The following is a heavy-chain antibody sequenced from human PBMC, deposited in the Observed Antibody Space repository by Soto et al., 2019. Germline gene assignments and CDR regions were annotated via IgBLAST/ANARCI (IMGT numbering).Heavy chain of an antibody. J-gene: IGHJ5*02. CDR2: IDTDGSST. V-gene: IGHV3-74*01. CDR1: GFTFSSYR. CDR3: VRDQDSRGYSVFNL. Sequence: PGGSLRLSCAASGFTFSSYRMHWVRQAPGKGLVWVAHIDTDGSSTSYADSVKGRFTISRDNAKNTLYLQMNSVRAEDMAVYYCVRDQDSRGYSVFNLWGQGAQVTVSS. D-gene: IGHD3-22*01.